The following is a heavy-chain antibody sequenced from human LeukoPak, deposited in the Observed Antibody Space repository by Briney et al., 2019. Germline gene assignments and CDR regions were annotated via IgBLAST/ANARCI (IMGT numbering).Heavy chain of an antibody. Sequence: GASVTVSCKASGYTFTGYYMHWVRQAPGQGLEWMGWINPNSGGTNYSQRFQGRVTMTRDTPITTAYMELSSLRSDDTAVYYCARADMLGTPFVFAYWGQGTLVTVS. CDR3: ARADMLGTPFVFAY. CDR2: INPNSGGT. CDR1: GYTFTGYY. D-gene: IGHD1-14*01. J-gene: IGHJ4*02. V-gene: IGHV1-2*02.